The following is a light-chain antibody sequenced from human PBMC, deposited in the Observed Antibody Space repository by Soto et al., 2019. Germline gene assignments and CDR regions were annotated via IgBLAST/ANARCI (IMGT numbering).Light chain of an antibody. J-gene: IGLJ3*02. CDR2: EVS. V-gene: IGLV2-23*02. CDR3: CSYAGSSTWV. Sequence: QSALTQPASVSGSPGQSIAFSCTGTSSDVGSYNLVSWYQHHPGKPPKLIIFEVSKRPSGVSDRFSGSKSGNTASLTISGLQGEDEAEYYCCSYAGSSTWVFGGGTQLTVL. CDR1: SSDVGSYNL.